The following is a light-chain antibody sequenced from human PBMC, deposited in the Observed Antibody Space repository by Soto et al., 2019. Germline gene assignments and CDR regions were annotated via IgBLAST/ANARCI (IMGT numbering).Light chain of an antibody. CDR2: DVS. J-gene: IGKJ5*01. Sequence: EIVMTQSPATLSVSPGERAILSCRASQSVNNKLAWYQLKPGQAPRLLIYDVSTRATGIPARFSGSESGTDFTLTISSLEPEDFAVYYCQQRSNWPLTFGQGTRLEI. V-gene: IGKV3-11*01. CDR3: QQRSNWPLT. CDR1: QSVNNK.